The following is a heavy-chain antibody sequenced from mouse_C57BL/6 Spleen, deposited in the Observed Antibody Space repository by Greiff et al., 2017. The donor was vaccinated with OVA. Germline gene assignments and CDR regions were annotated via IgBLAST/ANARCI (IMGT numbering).Heavy chain of an antibody. V-gene: IGHV1-22*01. CDR1: GYTFTDYN. CDR2: INPNNGGT. CDR3: ARSSYDYPFAY. D-gene: IGHD2-4*01. J-gene: IGHJ3*01. Sequence: EVQLVESGPELVKPGASVKMSCKASGYTFTDYNMHWVKQSHGKSLEWIGYINPNNGGTSYNQKFKGKATLTVNKSSSTAYMELRSLTSEDSAVYYCARSSYDYPFAYWGQGTLVTVSA.